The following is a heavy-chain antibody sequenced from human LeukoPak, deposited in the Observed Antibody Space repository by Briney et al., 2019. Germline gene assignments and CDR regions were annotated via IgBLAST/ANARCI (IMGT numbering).Heavy chain of an antibody. V-gene: IGHV4-34*01. Sequence: SETLSLTCAVYGGSFSGYYWSWIRQPPGKGLEWNGEINHSGSTNYNPSLKSRVTISVDTSKNQFSLKLSSVTAADTAVYYCARGGLGITIFGVVNTYNWFDPWGQGTLVTVSS. CDR1: GGSFSGYY. CDR3: ARGGLGITIFGVVNTYNWFDP. J-gene: IGHJ5*02. CDR2: INHSGST. D-gene: IGHD3-3*01.